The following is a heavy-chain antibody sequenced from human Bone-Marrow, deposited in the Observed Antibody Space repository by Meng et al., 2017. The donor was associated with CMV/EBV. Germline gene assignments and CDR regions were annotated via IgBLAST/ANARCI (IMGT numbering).Heavy chain of an antibody. V-gene: IGHV3-30*02. Sequence: GESLKISCAASGFTFSSYGMHWVRQAPGKGLEWVAVIWYDGSNKYYADSVKGRFTISRDNSKNTLYLQMNSLRPEDTALYYCVKGDNSWYGIDYWGQGTLVTFSS. J-gene: IGHJ4*02. CDR1: GFTFSSYG. D-gene: IGHD6-13*01. CDR3: VKGDNSWYGIDY. CDR2: IWYDGSNK.